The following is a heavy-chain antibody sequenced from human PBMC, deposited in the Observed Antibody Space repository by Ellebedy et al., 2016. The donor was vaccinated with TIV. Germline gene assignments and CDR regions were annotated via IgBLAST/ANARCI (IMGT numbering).Heavy chain of an antibody. Sequence: GESLKISCAASGFTFSSYAVSWVRQAPGKGLEWVSAISGSGFSTYFADSVKGRFTISRDSSKNTLYLQMNSLRAEDTAVYYCAKGLDAIAAAAANDYWGQGTLVTVSS. V-gene: IGHV3-23*01. CDR2: ISGSGFST. J-gene: IGHJ4*02. D-gene: IGHD6-13*01. CDR1: GFTFSSYA. CDR3: AKGLDAIAAAAANDY.